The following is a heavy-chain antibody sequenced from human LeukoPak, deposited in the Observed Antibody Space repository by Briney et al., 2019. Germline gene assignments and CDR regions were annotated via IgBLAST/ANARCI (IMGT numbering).Heavy chain of an antibody. CDR3: ARNPPRYFN. Sequence: AGGSLRLSCAASGFTFSSHWMTWVRQAPGKGLEWVANIKHDGSERYYVGSVKGRFTISRDNAKNSLYLQMNSLRAEDTAVYYCARNPPRYFNWGQGTLVTVSS. J-gene: IGHJ4*02. CDR1: GFTFSSHW. V-gene: IGHV3-7*05. D-gene: IGHD1-26*01. CDR2: IKHDGSER.